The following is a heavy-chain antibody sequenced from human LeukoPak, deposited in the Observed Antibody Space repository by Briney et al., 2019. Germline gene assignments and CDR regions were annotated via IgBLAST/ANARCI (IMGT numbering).Heavy chain of an antibody. J-gene: IGHJ4*02. CDR2: ISWNSGSI. Sequence: PGGSLRLSCAASGFTFDDYAMHWVRQAPGKGLERVSGISWNSGSIGYADSVKGRFTISRDNSKNTLYLQMNSLRAEDTAVYYCATDLIDPFVVVPAAITDYWGQGTLVTVSS. CDR1: GFTFDDYA. D-gene: IGHD2-2*02. CDR3: ATDLIDPFVVVPAAITDY. V-gene: IGHV3-9*01.